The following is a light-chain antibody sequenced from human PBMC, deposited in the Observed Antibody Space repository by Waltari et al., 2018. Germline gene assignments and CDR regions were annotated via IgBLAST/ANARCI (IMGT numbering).Light chain of an antibody. CDR1: QSVSSN. J-gene: IGKJ1*01. CDR3: QQYNNWPPGT. CDR2: DSS. Sequence: ETVLTQSPATLSVSPEERVPSPCRASQSVSSNSAWYQQKPGQPPRLLISDSSTRATGVPARFSGSGSGTEFTLTISSLQSDDFAVYYCQQYNNWPPGTFGQGTKVEV. V-gene: IGKV3-15*01.